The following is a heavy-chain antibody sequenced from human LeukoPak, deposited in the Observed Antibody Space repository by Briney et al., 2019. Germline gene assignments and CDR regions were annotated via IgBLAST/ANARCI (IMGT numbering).Heavy chain of an antibody. D-gene: IGHD5-12*01. CDR3: ARRTLGATLGFAFDI. J-gene: IGHJ3*02. CDR2: IYYSEST. Sequence: SETLSLTCTVPGGSISSYYWSWIRQPPGKGLEWIGYIYYSESTNYNPSLKSRVTISVDTSKNQFSLKLSSVTAADTAVYYCARRTLGATLGFAFDIWGQGTMVTVSS. V-gene: IGHV4-59*01. CDR1: GGSISSYY.